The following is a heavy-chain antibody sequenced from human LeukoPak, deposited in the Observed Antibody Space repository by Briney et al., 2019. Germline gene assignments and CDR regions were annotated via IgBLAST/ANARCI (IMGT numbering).Heavy chain of an antibody. D-gene: IGHD1-26*01. CDR1: GFTVSRNY. Sequence: GGSLRLSCAASGFTVSRNYTSWVRQAPGRGLEWVSVIYSGASTYYADSVKGRFTISRDNSKNTLYLQMNSLRAEDTAVYYRARESGSYPDAFDIWGQGTMVTVSS. CDR3: ARESGSYPDAFDI. V-gene: IGHV3-53*01. J-gene: IGHJ3*02. CDR2: IYSGAST.